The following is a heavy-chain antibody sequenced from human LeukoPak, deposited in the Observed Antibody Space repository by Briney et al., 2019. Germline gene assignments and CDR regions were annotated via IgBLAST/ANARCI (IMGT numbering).Heavy chain of an antibody. CDR1: GYSISSGYY. J-gene: IGHJ6*02. CDR2: IYHSGSD. V-gene: IGHV4-38-2*02. D-gene: IGHD5/OR15-5a*01. Sequence: NPSETLSLTCTVSGYSISSGYYWGWVRQPPGKGLEWIGNIYHSGSDFYSPSLKSRVTISVDTSKNQFSLNLSSVTAADTAVYYCARASTLNYYFGMDVWGQGTTVTVSS. CDR3: ARASTLNYYFGMDV.